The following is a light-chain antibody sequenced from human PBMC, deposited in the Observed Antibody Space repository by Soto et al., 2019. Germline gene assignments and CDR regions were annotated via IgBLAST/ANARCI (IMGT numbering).Light chain of an antibody. J-gene: IGKJ1*01. Sequence: DIQMTQSPSYVSASIGDRVTISCRASQDIRSWLAWYQQKPGKAPKLLLYAASSLQRGVPSRFSGSGSATNFTLTISSLQAEDFATYYCQQAKSPGAFGHGSKV. CDR2: AAS. CDR3: QQAKSPGA. CDR1: QDIRSW. V-gene: IGKV1D-12*01.